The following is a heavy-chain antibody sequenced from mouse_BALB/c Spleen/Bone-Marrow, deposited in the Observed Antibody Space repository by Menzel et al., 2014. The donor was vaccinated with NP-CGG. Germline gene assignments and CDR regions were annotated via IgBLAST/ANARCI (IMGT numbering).Heavy chain of an antibody. V-gene: IGHV5-6-2*01. J-gene: IGHJ2*01. D-gene: IGHD2-10*02. Sequence: DVQLQESGGGLVKLGGSLKLSCAASGFTFSSYYMSWVRQTPEKRLESVAAINSNGGSTYHPDTVKGRFTISRDNAKNTLYLQMSSLKSEDTALYYCARHGGYGNYFDYWGQGTTLTVSS. CDR1: GFTFSSYY. CDR2: INSNGGST. CDR3: ARHGGYGNYFDY.